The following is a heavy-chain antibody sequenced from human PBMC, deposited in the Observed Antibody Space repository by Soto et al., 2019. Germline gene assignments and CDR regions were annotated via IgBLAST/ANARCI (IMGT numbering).Heavy chain of an antibody. CDR3: AKALGELSPESFNY. J-gene: IGHJ4*02. D-gene: IGHD3-16*02. CDR1: GFTFSSYA. V-gene: IGHV3-30*18. CDR2: MSYDGNNQ. Sequence: QVQLVESGGGVVQPGRSLRLSCVASGFTFSSYAMHWVRQAPGKALEWVAIMSYDGNNQYYADSVKGRFTISRDNFKYTLYLQMNSLRAEDTAVYYCAKALGELSPESFNYWGQGILVTVSS.